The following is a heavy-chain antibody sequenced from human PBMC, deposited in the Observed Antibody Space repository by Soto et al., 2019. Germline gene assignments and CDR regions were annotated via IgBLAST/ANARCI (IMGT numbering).Heavy chain of an antibody. V-gene: IGHV3-66*01. CDR1: GFTVSSNY. J-gene: IGHJ6*03. Sequence: GGSLRLSCAASGFTVSSNYMSWVRQAPGKGLEWVSVIYSGGSTYYADSVKGRFTISRDNSKNTLYLQMNSLRAEDTAVYYCARALTLTEPLMDVWGKGTTVTVSS. CDR2: IYSGGST. CDR3: ARALTLTEPLMDV. D-gene: IGHD3-9*01.